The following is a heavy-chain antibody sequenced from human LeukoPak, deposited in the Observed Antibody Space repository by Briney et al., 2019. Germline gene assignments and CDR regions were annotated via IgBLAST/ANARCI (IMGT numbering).Heavy chain of an antibody. CDR1: GFTFSRSW. Sequence: PGGSLRLSCAASGFTFSRSWMSWVRQTPGKGLEWVAKIKQDGSEKTYVDSVKGRFTISRDNAKNSLYLQMDSLRAEDTAVYYCARDRYGFDYWGQGTLVTVSS. J-gene: IGHJ4*02. CDR3: ARDRYGFDY. V-gene: IGHV3-7*01. D-gene: IGHD1-14*01. CDR2: IKQDGSEK.